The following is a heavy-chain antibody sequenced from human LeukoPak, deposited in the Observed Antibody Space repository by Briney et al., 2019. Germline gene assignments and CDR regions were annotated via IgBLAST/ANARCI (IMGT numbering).Heavy chain of an antibody. V-gene: IGHV4-39*01. Sequence: ETLSLTCTLCTRSINIRGAFWGWILQPPGKGLQRIGSFYSGGGTYYKPSIKSPVTTFAATSKNQFSLTLSSLRAADTAVYRCARLSVLLWVGEAQSHDPWGQGTLVTVSS. J-gene: IGHJ5*02. CDR2: FYSGGGT. CDR1: TRSINIRGAF. CDR3: ARLSVLLWVGEAQSHDP. D-gene: IGHD3-10*01.